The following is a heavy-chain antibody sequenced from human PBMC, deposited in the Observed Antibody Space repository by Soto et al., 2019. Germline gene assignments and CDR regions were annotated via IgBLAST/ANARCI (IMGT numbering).Heavy chain of an antibody. D-gene: IGHD5-18*01. CDR1: GGSVSSGGYY. J-gene: IGHJ4*02. CDR2: IHYSGNT. V-gene: IGHV4-61*08. Sequence: SETLSLTCTVSGGSVSSGGYYWTWIRQPPGKGLEWIGYIHYSGNTNYNPSLKSRVTISVDTSKNQFSLKLTSVTAADAAVYYCARDIRGYSRAFDYWGKGALVTVSS. CDR3: ARDIRGYSRAFDY.